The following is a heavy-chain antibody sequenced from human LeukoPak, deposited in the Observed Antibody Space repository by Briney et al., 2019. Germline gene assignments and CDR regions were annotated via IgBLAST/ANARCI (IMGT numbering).Heavy chain of an antibody. J-gene: IGHJ4*02. Sequence: ASVKVSCKVSGYTLTELSMHWVRQSPGKGLEWMGGFDPEDGETIHAQKFQGRVTMTGDTSTDTAYLELSSLRSEDTAVYSRATEGPPMFYSGSYYFDYWGQGTLVTVSS. D-gene: IGHD1-26*01. V-gene: IGHV1-24*01. CDR1: GYTLTELS. CDR3: ATEGPPMFYSGSYYFDY. CDR2: FDPEDGET.